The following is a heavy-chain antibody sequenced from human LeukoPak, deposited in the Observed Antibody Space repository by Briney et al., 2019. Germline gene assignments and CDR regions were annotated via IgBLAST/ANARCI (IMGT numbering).Heavy chain of an antibody. J-gene: IGHJ4*02. CDR1: GGSISSGGYY. V-gene: IGHV4-31*03. Sequence: SRTLSLTCTVSGGSISSGGYYWSWVRQHPGKGLEWIGYIYYSGSTYYNPSLKSRVTISVDTSKNQLSLKLSSVTAADTAVYYCARRKGGDFIDNWGQGALVTVSS. CDR2: IYYSGST. CDR3: ARRKGGDFIDN. D-gene: IGHD2-21*02.